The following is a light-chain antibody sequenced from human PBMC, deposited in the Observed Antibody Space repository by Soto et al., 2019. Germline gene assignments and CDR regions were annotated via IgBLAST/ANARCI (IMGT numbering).Light chain of an antibody. CDR2: GAS. CDR3: QQYGTSPWT. J-gene: IGKJ1*01. Sequence: EIVLTQSPGTLSLSPGERATLSCRASQSVSSSYLAWYQQKPGQAPRLLIYGASSRATGIPDRFSGSGFGTDFTLPISRLEPEDFAVYYCQQYGTSPWTFGQGTKVEIK. CDR1: QSVSSSY. V-gene: IGKV3-20*01.